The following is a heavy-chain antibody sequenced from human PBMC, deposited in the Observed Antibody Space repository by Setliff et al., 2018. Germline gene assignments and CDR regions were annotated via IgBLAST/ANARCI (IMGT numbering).Heavy chain of an antibody. CDR2: IYYSGTT. D-gene: IGHD1-1*01. Sequence: SETLSLTCTVSGDSISSSRYYWAWIRQPPGKGLEWIGNIYYSGTTYSNPSLKSRVTMSVDTSKNQFSLRLNSVTASDTAVYYCATTGTYRYFDYWGQGT. J-gene: IGHJ4*02. CDR1: GDSISSSRYY. V-gene: IGHV4-39*01. CDR3: ATTGTYRYFDY.